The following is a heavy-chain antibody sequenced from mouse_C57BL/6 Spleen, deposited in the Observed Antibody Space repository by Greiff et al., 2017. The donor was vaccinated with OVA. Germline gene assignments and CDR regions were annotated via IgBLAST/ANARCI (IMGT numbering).Heavy chain of an antibody. CDR1: GFTFSSYG. J-gene: IGHJ2*01. CDR2: ISSGGSYT. V-gene: IGHV5-6*01. D-gene: IGHD2-10*01. CDR3: ARLPTGGFDY. Sequence: EVKVVESGGDLVKPGGSLKLSCAASGFTFSSYGMSWVRQTPDKRLEWVATISSGGSYTYYPDSVKGRFTISRDNAKNTLYLQMSSLKSEDTAMYYCARLPTGGFDYWGQGTTLTVSS.